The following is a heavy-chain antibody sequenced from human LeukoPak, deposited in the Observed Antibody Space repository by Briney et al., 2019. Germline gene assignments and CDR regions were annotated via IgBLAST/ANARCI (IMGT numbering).Heavy chain of an antibody. CDR2: ISGSGGST. CDR1: GFTFSSYA. D-gene: IGHD6-6*01. Sequence: GGSLRLSCAASGFTFSSYAMSWVRQAPGKGLEWVSAISGSGGSTYYADSVKGRFTISRDNSKNTLYLQMNSLRAEDTAVYYCARGLLYSSSSNFDYWGQGTLVTVSS. V-gene: IGHV3-23*01. J-gene: IGHJ4*02. CDR3: ARGLLYSSSSNFDY.